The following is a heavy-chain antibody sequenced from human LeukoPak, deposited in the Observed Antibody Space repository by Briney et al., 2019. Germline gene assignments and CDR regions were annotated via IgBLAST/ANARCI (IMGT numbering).Heavy chain of an antibody. D-gene: IGHD1-26*01. Sequence: GRSLRLSCAASGFTFDDYAMHWVRQAPGKGLEWVSGISWNSGSIGYADSVKGRFTISRDNAKNSLYLQMNSLRAEDTAVYYCAKDHWDYWGQGTLVTVSS. CDR2: ISWNSGSI. CDR3: AKDHWDY. CDR1: GFTFDDYA. V-gene: IGHV3-9*01. J-gene: IGHJ4*02.